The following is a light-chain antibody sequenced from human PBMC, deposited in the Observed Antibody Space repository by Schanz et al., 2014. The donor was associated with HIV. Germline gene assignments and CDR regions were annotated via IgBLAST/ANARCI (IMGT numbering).Light chain of an antibody. CDR2: ADH. CDR1: AFNVGHNF. Sequence: QSVLTQLPSVSAAPGQRVTIPCSGGAFNVGHNFVFWYQQFPGTAPKLLIYADHQRPSEIPDRFSGSKSGTSASLAISGLRSDDEGDYYCATWDDSLERYVFGTGTKLTVL. J-gene: IGLJ1*01. CDR3: ATWDDSLERYV. V-gene: IGLV1-47*01.